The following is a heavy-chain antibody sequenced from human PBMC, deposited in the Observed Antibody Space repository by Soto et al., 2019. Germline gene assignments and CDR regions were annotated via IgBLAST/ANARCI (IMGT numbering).Heavy chain of an antibody. V-gene: IGHV3-48*01. CDR2: ITSSKSI. CDR3: ARNRFIANVDR. D-gene: IGHD3-16*02. Sequence: EVHLVESGGGLAQPGGSLRLSCAASGFTFSSYSMNWVRQSPGKGLEWVSCITSSKSIYYADSVKGRFTISRDNAKNSLHLQMNSLRAEDTAVYSCARNRFIANVDRWGQGTLVSVSS. CDR1: GFTFSSYS. J-gene: IGHJ5*02.